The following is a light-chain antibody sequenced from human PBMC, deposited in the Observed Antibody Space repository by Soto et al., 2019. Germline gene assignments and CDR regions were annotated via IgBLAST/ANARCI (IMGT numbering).Light chain of an antibody. J-gene: IGKJ1*01. CDR2: HAS. Sequence: DVRRTRWSPTQSESEGDRVTITCRASQSISNWLAWYQQKPGTAPKVLIYHASNLQSGVPSRFSCSGSGPEFTLTISRLQLDDFAPDHWKQHNSYTFGQGTKVDIK. CDR1: QSISNW. CDR3: KQHNSYT. V-gene: IGKV1-5*01.